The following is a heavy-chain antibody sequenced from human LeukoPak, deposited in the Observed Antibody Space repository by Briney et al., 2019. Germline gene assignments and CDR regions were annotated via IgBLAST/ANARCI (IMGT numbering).Heavy chain of an antibody. CDR1: GFTFSSYT. CDR2: ISSTSTYI. V-gene: IGHV3-21*01. J-gene: IGHJ3*01. CDR3: ARGMRQIDDAFDL. D-gene: IGHD6-25*01. Sequence: TGGSLRLSCTASGFTFSSYTMNWVRQAPGKGLEWVSSISSTSTYIHDADSVKGRFTVFRDNANKSLYLQMNSLRAEDTAMYYCARGMRQIDDAFDLWGQGTRVTVSS.